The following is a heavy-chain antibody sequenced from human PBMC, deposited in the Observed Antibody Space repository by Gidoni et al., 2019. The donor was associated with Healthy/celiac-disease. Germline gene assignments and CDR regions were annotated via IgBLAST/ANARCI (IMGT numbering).Heavy chain of an antibody. CDR1: GCTFHDDA. J-gene: IGHJ4*02. D-gene: IGHD3-3*01. V-gene: IGHV3-9*01. CDR3: AKDVADFWSGAVDY. Sequence: VQLVESGGGLVQHGRSLSRLCSASGCTFHDDAMHWVRQAPGKGLKWVSCISWNSGSIGYADSVKGRFTISRDNAKNSLYLQMNSLRAEDTALYYCAKDVADFWSGAVDYWGQGPLVTLAS. CDR2: ISWNSGSI.